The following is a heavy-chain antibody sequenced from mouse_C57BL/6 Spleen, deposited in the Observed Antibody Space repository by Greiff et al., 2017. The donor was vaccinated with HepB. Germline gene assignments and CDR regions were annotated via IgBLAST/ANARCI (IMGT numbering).Heavy chain of an antibody. CDR1: GYTFTGSW. V-gene: IGHV1-9*01. CDR3: TRSENLITAIVAHYAMDY. D-gene: IGHD1-1*01. Sequence: QVQLQQSGAELMKPGASVKLSCKATGYTFTGSWIEWVKQRPGHGLEWIGEIVPGSGSTKYNEKFKGKATFTADTSSNTAYMQLSSLTTEDSAIYYCTRSENLITAIVAHYAMDYWGQGTSVTVSS. J-gene: IGHJ4*01. CDR2: IVPGSGST.